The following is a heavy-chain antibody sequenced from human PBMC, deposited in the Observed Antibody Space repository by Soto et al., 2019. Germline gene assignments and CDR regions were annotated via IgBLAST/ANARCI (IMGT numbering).Heavy chain of an antibody. Sequence: GGSLRLPCAASGFTFSDYYMSWIRQAPGKGLEWVSYISSSSTYTNYADSVKGRFTISRDNAKNSLYLQINSLRAEDTAVYYCARERPIAVPSMWYFDYWGQGTLVTVSS. CDR2: ISSSSTYT. CDR3: ARERPIAVPSMWYFDY. CDR1: GFTFSDYY. V-gene: IGHV3-11*06. D-gene: IGHD6-19*01. J-gene: IGHJ4*02.